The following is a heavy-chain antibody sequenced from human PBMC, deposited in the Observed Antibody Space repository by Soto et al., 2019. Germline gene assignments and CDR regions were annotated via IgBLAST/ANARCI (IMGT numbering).Heavy chain of an antibody. Sequence: SVKVSCXASGGTFSSYTMSWVRQAPGQGLEWMGRIIPILDKANYAQKFQGRVTITADKSTRTAYMELSSLRSEDTAVYYCARGGHVVVVTAALDYWGQGTLVTVSS. V-gene: IGHV1-69*08. CDR2: IIPILDKA. CDR3: ARGGHVVVVTAALDY. D-gene: IGHD2-21*02. J-gene: IGHJ4*02. CDR1: GGTFSSYT.